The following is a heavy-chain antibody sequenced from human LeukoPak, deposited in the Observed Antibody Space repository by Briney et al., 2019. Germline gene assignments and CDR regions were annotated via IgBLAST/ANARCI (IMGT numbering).Heavy chain of an antibody. CDR1: GFTVSSNY. Sequence: GGSLRLSCAASGFTVSSNYMSWVRQAPGKGLEWVSVIYSGGSTYYADSVKGRFTISRDNSKNTLYLQMNSLRAEDTAVYYCAREYYDFWSGLYYYYMDVWGKGTAVTVSS. J-gene: IGHJ6*03. D-gene: IGHD3-3*01. V-gene: IGHV3-66*02. CDR2: IYSGGST. CDR3: AREYYDFWSGLYYYYMDV.